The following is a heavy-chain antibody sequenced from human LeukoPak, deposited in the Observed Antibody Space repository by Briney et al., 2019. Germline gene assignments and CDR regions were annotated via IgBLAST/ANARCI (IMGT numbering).Heavy chain of an antibody. CDR2: IYYSGST. J-gene: IGHJ3*02. V-gene: IGHV4-59*01. D-gene: IGHD3-3*01. Sequence: KTSETLSLTCTVSGGSISSYYWSWIRQPPGKGLEWLGYIYYSGSTNYNPSLKSRVTISVDTSKNQFSLKLSSVTAADTAVYYCAREDFWSGYYTGSNAFDIWGQGTMVTVSS. CDR1: GGSISSYY. CDR3: AREDFWSGYYTGSNAFDI.